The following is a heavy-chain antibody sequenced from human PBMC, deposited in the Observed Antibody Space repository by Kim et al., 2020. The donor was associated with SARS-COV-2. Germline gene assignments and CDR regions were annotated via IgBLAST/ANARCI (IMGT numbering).Heavy chain of an antibody. CDR1: GGSISSSSYY. CDR2: IYYSGST. D-gene: IGHD5-12*01. J-gene: IGHJ4*02. CDR3: ARQESKGGYDYS. V-gene: IGHV4-39*01. Sequence: SETLSLTCTVSGGSISSSSYYWGWIRQPPGKGLEWIGSIYYSGSTYYNPSLKSRVTISVDTSKNQFSLKLSSVTAADTAVYYCARQESKGGYDYSWGQGTLVTVSS.